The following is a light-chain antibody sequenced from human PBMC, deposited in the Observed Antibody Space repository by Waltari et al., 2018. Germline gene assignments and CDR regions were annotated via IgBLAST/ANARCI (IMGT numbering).Light chain of an antibody. J-gene: IGLJ3*02. CDR2: RRD. CDR3: SAWDRDLVAVV. CDR1: RNNVGNQG. Sequence: QAGLTQPPSVSRALGQTATLTCAGNRNNVGNQGVAWLQQHQGHPPKLLTYRRDNRPSGMSERFSASRSGNTASLTITGLQADDDADYYCSAWDRDLVAVVFGGGTKLTVL. V-gene: IGLV10-54*04.